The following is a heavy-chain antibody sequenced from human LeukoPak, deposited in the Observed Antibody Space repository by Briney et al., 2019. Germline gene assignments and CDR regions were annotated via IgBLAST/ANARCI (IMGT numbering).Heavy chain of an antibody. CDR2: ISGNGGST. CDR3: AKDPSYLWFGELSAWFDP. CDR1: GFTFSSYA. V-gene: IGHV3-23*01. D-gene: IGHD3-10*01. J-gene: IGHJ5*02. Sequence: PGGSLRLSCAASGFTFSSYAMSWVRQAPGKGLEWVSAISGNGGSTYYADSVKGRFTISRDNSKNTLYLQMNSLRAEDTAVYYCAKDPSYLWFGELSAWFDPWGQGTLVTVSS.